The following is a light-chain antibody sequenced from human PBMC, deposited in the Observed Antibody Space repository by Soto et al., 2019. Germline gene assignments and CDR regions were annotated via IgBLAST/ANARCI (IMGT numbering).Light chain of an antibody. V-gene: IGLV2-14*01. J-gene: IGLJ2*01. CDR1: SSDVGGYNY. CDR2: EVS. CDR3: CSYTSSSNLDVL. Sequence: QSALTQPASVSGSPGQSITISCTGTSSDVGGYNYVSWYQQHPGKAPKLMIYEVSNRPSGVSDRFSGSKSGNTASLTISGLQAEDEADYYCCSYTSSSNLDVLFGGGTKLTDL.